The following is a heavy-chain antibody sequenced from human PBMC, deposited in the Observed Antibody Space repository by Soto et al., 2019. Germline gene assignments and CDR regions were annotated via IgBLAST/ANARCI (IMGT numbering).Heavy chain of an antibody. CDR3: GRVKSRSYDWFDT. Sequence: VQLVESGGGLVQPGGSLRLSCAASGFTFGNYWMHWVRQAPGKRLMWVSRINTDGSRTTYADSVKGRFAISRDNAKNTVYLQMYTLRAEVTAVYYCGRVKSRSYDWFDTWGQRTLVTVTP. J-gene: IGHJ5*02. D-gene: IGHD3-10*01. CDR1: GFTFGNYW. CDR2: INTDGSRT. V-gene: IGHV3-74*01.